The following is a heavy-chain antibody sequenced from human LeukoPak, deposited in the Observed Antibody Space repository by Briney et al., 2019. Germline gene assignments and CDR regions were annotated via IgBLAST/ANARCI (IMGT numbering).Heavy chain of an antibody. CDR1: GGTFSSYA. J-gene: IGHJ6*03. CDR2: IIPSFGTA. V-gene: IGHV1-69*13. D-gene: IGHD1-26*01. Sequence: WASVRVSCKASGGTFSSYAISWVRQAPGQGLEWMGGIIPSFGTANYAQKFQGRVTITADESTSTAYMELSSLRSEDTAVYYCARDADIDSRVGATTLHYYYYMDVWGKGTTVTVSS. CDR3: ARDADIDSRVGATTLHYYYYMDV.